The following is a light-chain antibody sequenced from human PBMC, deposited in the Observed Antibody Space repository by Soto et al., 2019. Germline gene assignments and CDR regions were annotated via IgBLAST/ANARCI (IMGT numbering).Light chain of an antibody. CDR2: DAS. V-gene: IGKV3-11*01. CDR3: QQRSNWAT. J-gene: IGKJ3*01. CDR1: QSVSRN. Sequence: EVVLTLSPATLCLSTRERATLSCMASQSVSRNLAWYQQKPGQAPRLLIYDASNRATGIPARFSGSGSVTDFTLTISSLEPEDFAVYYCQQRSNWATFGPGTKVDIK.